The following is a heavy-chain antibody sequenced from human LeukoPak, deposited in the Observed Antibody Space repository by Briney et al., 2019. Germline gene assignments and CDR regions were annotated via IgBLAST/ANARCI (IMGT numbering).Heavy chain of an antibody. V-gene: IGHV3-23*01. CDR1: GFTFSSNA. J-gene: IGHJ4*02. D-gene: IGHD6-13*01. Sequence: GGSLRLSCAASGFTFSSNAMGWVRQAPGKGLEWVSTISGGDGSTYYADSGKGRFTISRDNSKNMLYLQMNSLRAEDTAVYYCAKGSSRAAETDYWGQGTLVTVSS. CDR2: ISGGDGST. CDR3: AKGSSRAAETDY.